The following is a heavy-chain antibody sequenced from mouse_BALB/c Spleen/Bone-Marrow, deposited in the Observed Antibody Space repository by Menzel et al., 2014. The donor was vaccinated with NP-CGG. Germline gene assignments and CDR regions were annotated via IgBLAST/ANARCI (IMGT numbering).Heavy chain of an antibody. Sequence: EVQLQQSGPEVVKPGASMKMSCKASGYSFTGYTMNWVKQSHGKNLEWIGLINPYNGGTHYNQKFKGKATLTVDKSSSTAYMELFSLTSEDSAVYYCAREGDYDYAWFAYWGQGTLITVSA. CDR3: AREGDYDYAWFAY. D-gene: IGHD2-4*01. V-gene: IGHV1-18*01. CDR1: GYSFTGYT. J-gene: IGHJ3*01. CDR2: INPYNGGT.